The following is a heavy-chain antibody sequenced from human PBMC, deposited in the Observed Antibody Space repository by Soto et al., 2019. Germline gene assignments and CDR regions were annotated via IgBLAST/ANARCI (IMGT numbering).Heavy chain of an antibody. CDR2: IQNSGTT. V-gene: IGHV4-59*12. J-gene: IGHJ4*01. D-gene: IGHD6-19*01. CDR1: GGSISSYY. Sequence: SETLSLTCTVSGGSISSYYWSWIRQPPGKGLEWIGYIQNSGTTNYNPSLKSRVSISEDTSKNQFSLELRSVSAADTAVYYCAREGGSGWYYYDYWGHGTLVTVSS. CDR3: AREGGSGWYYYDY.